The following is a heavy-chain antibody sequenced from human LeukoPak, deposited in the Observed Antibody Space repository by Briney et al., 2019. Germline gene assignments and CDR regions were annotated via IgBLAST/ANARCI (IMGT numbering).Heavy chain of an antibody. CDR2: ITPNSGDT. D-gene: IGHD3-10*01. CDR1: GYTFTGYH. J-gene: IGHJ4*02. V-gene: IGHV1-2*02. CDR3: ARDSSWFGGSDY. Sequence: ASVKVSCKASGYTFTGYHIHWVRQAPGQGLEWMGRITPNSGDTSYAQSFQDRVTMTRDTSINTAYMELRRLRSDDTAVYYCARDSSWFGGSDYWGQGTLVTVSS.